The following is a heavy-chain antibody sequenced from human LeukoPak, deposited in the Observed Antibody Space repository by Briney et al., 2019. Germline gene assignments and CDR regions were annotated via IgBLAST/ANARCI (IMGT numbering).Heavy chain of an antibody. CDR3: ASEPYYYDSSGYPLFQH. Sequence: ASVKVSRKASGYTFTSYGISWVRQAPGQGLEWMGWISAYNGNTNYAQKLQGRVTMTTDTSTSTAYMELRSLRSDDTAVYYCASEPYYYDSSGYPLFQHWGQGTLVTVSS. J-gene: IGHJ1*01. D-gene: IGHD3-22*01. V-gene: IGHV1-18*01. CDR2: ISAYNGNT. CDR1: GYTFTSYG.